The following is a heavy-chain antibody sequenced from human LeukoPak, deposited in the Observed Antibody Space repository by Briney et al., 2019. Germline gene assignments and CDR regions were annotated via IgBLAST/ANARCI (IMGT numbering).Heavy chain of an antibody. V-gene: IGHV4-34*01. D-gene: IGHD6-13*01. Sequence: SETLSPTCAVYGGSFSGYYWSWIRQPPGKGLEWIGEINHSGSTNYNPSLKSRVTISVDTSKNQFSLKLSSVTAADTAVYYCARGAAGTDWFDPWGQGTLVTVSS. CDR1: GGSFSGYY. CDR3: ARGAAGTDWFDP. J-gene: IGHJ5*02. CDR2: INHSGST.